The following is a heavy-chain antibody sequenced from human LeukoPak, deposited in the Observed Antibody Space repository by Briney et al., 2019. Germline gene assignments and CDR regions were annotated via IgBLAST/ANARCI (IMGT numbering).Heavy chain of an antibody. Sequence: PGGSLRLSCAASGFIFNAHWMHWIRQAPGKGRVWVSRINRDGTSITYADSARGRFTVSRDNAKSTVYLQMNSLTADDTALYYCVRDVRGVGQDYYYMDVWGKGTTVTVSS. D-gene: IGHD3-10*01. CDR1: GFIFNAHW. J-gene: IGHJ6*03. V-gene: IGHV3-74*01. CDR2: INRDGTSI. CDR3: VRDVRGVGQDYYYMDV.